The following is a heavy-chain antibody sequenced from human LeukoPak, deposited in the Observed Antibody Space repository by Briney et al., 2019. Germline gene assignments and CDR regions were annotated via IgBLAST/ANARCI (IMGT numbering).Heavy chain of an antibody. CDR1: GFTFSSYE. CDR2: ISSSGSTI. Sequence: GVPLRLFCAPSGFTFSSYEMNWVRQAPGRGLEWVSYISSSGSTIYYALCEKRRYTISRDNPKNSLYLQMNSLRAEGTAFYYCARGPYCDSSGYCLFDYWGQGTLVTVSS. J-gene: IGHJ4*02. CDR3: ARGPYCDSSGYCLFDY. V-gene: IGHV3-48*03. D-gene: IGHD3-22*01.